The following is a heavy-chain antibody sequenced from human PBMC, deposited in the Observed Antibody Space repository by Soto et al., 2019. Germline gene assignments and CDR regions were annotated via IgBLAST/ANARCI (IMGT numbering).Heavy chain of an antibody. CDR1: GFTFPRPA. J-gene: IGHJ3*02. CDR3: AALRGHEDCSSTSCPVDAFDI. V-gene: IGHV1-58*01. CDR2: IVVGSGNT. D-gene: IGHD2-2*01. Sequence: ASVKVSCKASGFTFPRPAVQWVRQARGQRLEWVGWIVVGSGNTNYAQKFQERVTITRDMSTRTAYMELSSLRSEDTAVYYCAALRGHEDCSSTSCPVDAFDIWGQGTMVTVSS.